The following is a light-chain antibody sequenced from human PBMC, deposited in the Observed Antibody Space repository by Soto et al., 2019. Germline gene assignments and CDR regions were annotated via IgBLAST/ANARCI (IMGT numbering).Light chain of an antibody. J-gene: IGLJ1*01. V-gene: IGLV1-47*01. CDR1: SSNIESNY. Sequence: QSALTQPPSASGTPGQRVTISCSGSSSNIESNYVYWYQQLPGTAPKLLIYRNNQRPSGVPDRFSGSKSGTSASLAISGLRSEDEADYYCAAWDDSLSGLFGTGTKVTVL. CDR2: RNN. CDR3: AAWDDSLSGL.